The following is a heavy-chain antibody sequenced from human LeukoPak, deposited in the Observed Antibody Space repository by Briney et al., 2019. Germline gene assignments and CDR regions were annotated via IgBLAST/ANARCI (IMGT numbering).Heavy chain of an antibody. CDR1: GFTFSSYS. CDR2: ISSSSSYI. Sequence: GGSLRLSCAASGFTFSSYSMNWVRQAPGKGLEWVSSISSSSSYIYYADSVKGRFTISRDNAKNSLYLQMNSLRAEDTAVYYCARDLAGGYDYYYYYGMDVWGQGTTVTVSS. V-gene: IGHV3-21*01. J-gene: IGHJ6*02. D-gene: IGHD5-12*01. CDR3: ARDLAGGYDYYYYYGMDV.